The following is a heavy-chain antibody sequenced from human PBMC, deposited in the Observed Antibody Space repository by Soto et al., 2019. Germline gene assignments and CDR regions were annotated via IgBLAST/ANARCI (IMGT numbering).Heavy chain of an antibody. CDR3: ARRYDILTAFDY. CDR2: INQWEST. CDR1: GGSFRGYH. D-gene: IGHD3-9*01. V-gene: IGHV4-34*01. Sequence: QVQLQQWGAGLLKPSETLSLTCAVYGGSFRGYHWSWIRPPPGKGLEWIGEINQWESTNYNPSLKSRVTISADSSKNQFSLKLRSVTAADTAVYYCARRYDILTAFDYWGQGTLVSVSS. J-gene: IGHJ4*02.